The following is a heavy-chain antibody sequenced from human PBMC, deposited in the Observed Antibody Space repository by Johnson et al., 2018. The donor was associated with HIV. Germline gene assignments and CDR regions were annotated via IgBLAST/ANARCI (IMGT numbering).Heavy chain of an antibody. Sequence: QVQLVESGGGVVQPGRSLRLSCAASGFTFSSYAMHWVRQAPGKGLEWVAVISYDGSNKYYADSVKGRFTISRDNSKNTLYLQMNSLRAEDTAVYYCATALGHDAFDIWGQGTMVTVSS. V-gene: IGHV3-30*04. CDR1: GFTFSSYA. CDR3: ATALGHDAFDI. J-gene: IGHJ3*02. CDR2: ISYDGSNK.